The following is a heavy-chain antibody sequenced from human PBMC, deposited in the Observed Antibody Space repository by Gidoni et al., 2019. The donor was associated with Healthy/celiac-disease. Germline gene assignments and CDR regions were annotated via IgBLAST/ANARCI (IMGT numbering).Heavy chain of an antibody. D-gene: IGHD6-13*01. J-gene: IGHJ5*02. CDR3: ARGGVAAVWGNWFDP. V-gene: IGHV3-30*04. CDR1: GFTFSSYA. Sequence: QVQLVESGGGVVQPGRSLRLSCSASGFTFSSYAMHWVRQAPGKGLEWVAVISYDGSKKYYADSVKGRFTISRDNSKNTLYLQMNSLRAEDTAVYYCARGGVAAVWGNWFDPWGQGTLVTVSS. CDR2: ISYDGSKK.